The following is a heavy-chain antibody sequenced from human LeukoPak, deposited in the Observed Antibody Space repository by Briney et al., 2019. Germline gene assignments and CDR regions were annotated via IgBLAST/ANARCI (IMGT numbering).Heavy chain of an antibody. Sequence: GGSLRLSCAASGFTFSSYSMNWVRQAPGKGLEWVSSISSSSSYIYYADSVKGRFTISRDNAKNSLYLQMNSLRAEDTAVYYCARDSPRSSWCVWDYWGQGTLVTVSS. CDR2: ISSSSSYI. CDR3: ARDSPRSSWCVWDY. D-gene: IGHD6-13*01. J-gene: IGHJ4*02. CDR1: GFTFSSYS. V-gene: IGHV3-21*01.